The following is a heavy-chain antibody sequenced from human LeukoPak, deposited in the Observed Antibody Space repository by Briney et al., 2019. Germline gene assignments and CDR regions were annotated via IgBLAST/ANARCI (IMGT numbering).Heavy chain of an antibody. CDR3: VRDRTYSAYGRDYYYYGMDL. J-gene: IGHJ6*02. Sequence: HSGGSLRLSCAGSGFTFTKYSVNWVRQAPGKGLEWVALMSLDGIKKYYADSVKGRFTISRDDSKNTVYLQMDSLGPEDTALYYCVRDRTYSAYGRDYYYYGMDLWGQGTTVTVSS. D-gene: IGHD5-12*01. V-gene: IGHV3-30-3*01. CDR1: GFTFTKYS. CDR2: MSLDGIKK.